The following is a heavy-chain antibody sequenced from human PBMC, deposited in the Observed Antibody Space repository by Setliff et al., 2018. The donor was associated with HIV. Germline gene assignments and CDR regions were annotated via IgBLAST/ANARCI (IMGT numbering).Heavy chain of an antibody. CDR3: ANTRFSGTSLVPFDY. CDR1: GYSFTDYY. D-gene: IGHD3-10*01. V-gene: IGHV1-2*02. J-gene: IGHJ4*02. CDR2: INPNSGGT. Sequence: ASVKVSCKASGYSFTDYYMHWVRQAPGQGLEWMGLINPNSGGTNFAQKFQGRVTITRDTSITTAYLEMSSLTFDDTAVYYCANTRFSGTSLVPFDYWGQGILVTVSS.